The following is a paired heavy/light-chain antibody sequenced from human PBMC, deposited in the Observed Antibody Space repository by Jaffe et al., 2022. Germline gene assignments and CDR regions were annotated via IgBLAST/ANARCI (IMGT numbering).Heavy chain of an antibody. Sequence: EVQLMESGGGLVQPGGSLRLSCAVSGFTFSSYALSWVRHSPKKGLEWVSRITDSSSSTYYADSVKGRFTISRDSSKNTLYLQMNSLRVEDTAVYYCAKESVAVMGYFDYWGQGTLVTVSS. CDR2: ITDSSSST. CDR3: AKESVAVMGYFDY. J-gene: IGHJ4*02. CDR1: GFTFSSYA. D-gene: IGHD6-19*01. V-gene: IGHV3-23*01.
Light chain of an antibody. CDR2: WAS. CDR3: QQYYTTLRT. CDR1: QTVLYSSSKKNY. V-gene: IGKV4-1*01. Sequence: DIVMTQSPDSLAVSLGERATINCKSSQTVLYSSSKKNYLAWYQHKPGQPPKLLMYWASTRESGVPDRFSGSGSGTDFTLTISSLQAEDVAVYYCQQYYTTLRTFGQGTKVEIK. J-gene: IGKJ1*01.